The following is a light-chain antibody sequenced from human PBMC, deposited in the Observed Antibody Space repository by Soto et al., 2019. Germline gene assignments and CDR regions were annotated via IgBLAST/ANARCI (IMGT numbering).Light chain of an antibody. J-gene: IGKJ5*01. CDR2: DTS. CDR1: QSVSSY. Sequence: EMVLTQSPATLSLSPVERATLSCRASQSVSSYLVWYQQKPGQAPRPLIYDTSNRATGIPARFSGSGSGTDFTLTISSLAPEDFEIYYCQQRSSSPLTFGQGTRLEIK. CDR3: QQRSSSPLT. V-gene: IGKV3-11*01.